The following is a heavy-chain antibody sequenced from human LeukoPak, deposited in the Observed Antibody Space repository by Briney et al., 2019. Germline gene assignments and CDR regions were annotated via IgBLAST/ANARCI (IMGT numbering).Heavy chain of an antibody. J-gene: IGHJ4*02. CDR1: GGSFSGYY. D-gene: IGHD6-19*01. CDR2: INHSGST. CDR3: ARRGDIPKVYSSGWYYDY. Sequence: SETLSLSCAVYGGSFSGYYWSWIRQPPGKGLEWIGEINHSGSTNYNPSLKSRVTISVDTSKNQFSLKLSSVTAADTAVYYCARRGDIPKVYSSGWYYDYWGQGTLVTVSS. V-gene: IGHV4-34*01.